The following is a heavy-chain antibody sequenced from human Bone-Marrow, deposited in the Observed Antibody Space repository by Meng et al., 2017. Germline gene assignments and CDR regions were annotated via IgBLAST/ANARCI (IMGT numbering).Heavy chain of an antibody. J-gene: IGHJ4*02. CDR3: AKVGAMVRGYFDY. V-gene: IGHV3-23*04. Sequence: GQLVESGGGGVQPGRSLRLSCATSGFTFSRYGMHWVRQAPGKGLEWVSGTSGSGGGTYYADSVKGRFTISRDNSKNTLYLQMNSLRAEDSAVYYCAKVGAMVRGYFDYWGQGALVTVSS. D-gene: IGHD3-10*01. CDR2: TSGSGGGT. CDR1: GFTFSRYG.